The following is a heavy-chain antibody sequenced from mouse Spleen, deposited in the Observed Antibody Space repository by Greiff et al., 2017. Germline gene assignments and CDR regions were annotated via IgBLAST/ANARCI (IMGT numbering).Heavy chain of an antibody. Sequence: QVQLQQSGAELARPGASVKLSCKASGYTFTSYGISWVKQRTGQGLEWIGEIYPRSGNTYYNEKFKGKATLTADKSSSTAYMELRSLTSEDSAVYFCARLTVDGIWGQGTSVTVSS. J-gene: IGHJ4*01. CDR3: ARLTVDGI. CDR1: GYTFTSYG. CDR2: IYPRSGNT. D-gene: IGHD1-1*01. V-gene: IGHV1-81*01.